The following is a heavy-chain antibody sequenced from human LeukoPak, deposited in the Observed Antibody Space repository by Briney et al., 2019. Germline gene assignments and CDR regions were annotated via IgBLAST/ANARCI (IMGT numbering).Heavy chain of an antibody. J-gene: IGHJ6*02. CDR3: ARRYSGSYFLWYYYGMDV. D-gene: IGHD1-26*01. CDR2: IKQDGSEK. V-gene: IGHV3-7*01. Sequence: GGSLRLSCAASGFTFSSYGMSWVRQAPGKGLEWVANIKQDGSEKYYVDSVKGRFTISRDNAKNSLYLQMNSLRAEDTAVYYCARRYSGSYFLWYYYGMDVWGQGTTVTVSS. CDR1: GFTFSSYG.